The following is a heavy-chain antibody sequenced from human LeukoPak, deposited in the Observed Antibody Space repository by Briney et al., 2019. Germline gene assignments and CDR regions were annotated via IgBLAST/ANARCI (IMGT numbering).Heavy chain of an antibody. V-gene: IGHV4-59*01. CDR2: IYYSGST. D-gene: IGHD3-22*01. J-gene: IGHJ5*02. CDR1: GGSISSYY. Sequence: SETLSLTCTVSGGSISSYYCSWIRQHPGKGLECIGYIYYSGSTNYNPSLKSRVTISVDTSKNQFSLKLSSVTAADTAVYYCASYAPYYYDSSGDYHWGQGTLVTVSS. CDR3: ASYAPYYYDSSGDYH.